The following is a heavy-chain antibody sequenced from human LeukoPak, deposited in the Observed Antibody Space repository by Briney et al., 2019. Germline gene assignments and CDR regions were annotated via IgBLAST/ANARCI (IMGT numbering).Heavy chain of an antibody. CDR2: IYYSGST. Sequence: PSETLSLTCTVSGGSISSYYWTWIRQPPGKGLEWIGYIYYSGSTNYNPSLKSRVTMSVDTSKNQFSLKLSSVTAADTAVYYCARVLPPNKSEWLLHDAFDIWGQGTMVTVSS. J-gene: IGHJ3*02. CDR1: GGSISSYY. CDR3: ARVLPPNKSEWLLHDAFDI. V-gene: IGHV4-59*12. D-gene: IGHD3-3*01.